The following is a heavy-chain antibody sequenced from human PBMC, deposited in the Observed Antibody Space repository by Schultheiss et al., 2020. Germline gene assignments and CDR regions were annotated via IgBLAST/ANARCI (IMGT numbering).Heavy chain of an antibody. D-gene: IGHD6-6*01. V-gene: IGHV4-61*02. CDR1: GGSISSGSYY. J-gene: IGHJ4*02. CDR3: ARGSTTARI. CDR2: IHASGST. Sequence: SETLSLTCTVSGGSISSGSYYWSWIRQPAGKGLEWIGRIHASGSTNYNPSLKSRVTISVDTSKNQFSLELVSVTAADTAVYYCARGSTTARIWGQGALVTVSS.